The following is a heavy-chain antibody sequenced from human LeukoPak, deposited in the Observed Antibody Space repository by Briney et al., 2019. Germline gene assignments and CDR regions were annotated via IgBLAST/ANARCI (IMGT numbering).Heavy chain of an antibody. CDR3: ARDGMVRGVIEPYYYYYMDV. Sequence: SETLSLTCTVSGGSISSYYWSWIRQPPGKGLEWIGDVYYGGSTNYNPSLKSRVTISVDTSKNQFSLKLSSVTAADTAVYYCARDGMVRGVIEPYYYYYMDVWGKGTTVTISS. J-gene: IGHJ6*03. V-gene: IGHV4-59*01. CDR2: VYYGGST. D-gene: IGHD3-10*01. CDR1: GGSISSYY.